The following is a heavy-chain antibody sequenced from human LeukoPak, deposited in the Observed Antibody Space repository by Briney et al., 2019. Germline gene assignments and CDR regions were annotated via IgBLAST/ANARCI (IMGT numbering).Heavy chain of an antibody. J-gene: IGHJ3*02. Sequence: GASVKVSCKASGYTFTSYAMNWVRQAPGQGLEWMGWINTNTGNPTYAQGFTGRFVFSLDTSVSTAYLQISSLKAEDTAVYYCARAPWYYDSSGYYRYDAFDIWGQGTMVTVSS. CDR2: INTNTGNP. V-gene: IGHV7-4-1*02. CDR1: GYTFTSYA. D-gene: IGHD3-22*01. CDR3: ARAPWYYDSSGYYRYDAFDI.